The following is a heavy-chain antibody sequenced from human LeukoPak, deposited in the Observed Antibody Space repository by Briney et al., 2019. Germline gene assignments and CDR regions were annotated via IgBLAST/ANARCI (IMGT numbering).Heavy chain of an antibody. CDR2: VTTAGDT. V-gene: IGHV3-13*04. D-gene: IGHD2-15*01. CDR1: GFTFNRYV. CDR3: ARVVRDVRCLYHFDD. J-gene: IGHJ4*02. Sequence: GGSLRLSCAASGFTFNRYVIHWVRQAPGEGLEWVSGVTTAGDTNYPASVKGRFTISRENAKNSFFLQMSSLRAGDTAVYYCARVVRDVRCLYHFDDWGQGSLVTVSS.